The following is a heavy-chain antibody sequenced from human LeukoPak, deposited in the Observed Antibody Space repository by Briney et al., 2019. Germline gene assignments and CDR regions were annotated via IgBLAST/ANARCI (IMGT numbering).Heavy chain of an antibody. CDR2: ISAYNGNT. V-gene: IGHV1-18*01. D-gene: IGHD4-17*01. J-gene: IGHJ5*02. CDR3: ARDALDYGDHAWFDP. Sequence: GASVKVSCKASGYTFTSYGISWVRPAPGQGLEWMGWISAYNGNTNYAQKLQGRVTMTTDTSTSTAYMELRSLRSDDTAVYYCARDALDYGDHAWFDPWGQGTLVTVSS. CDR1: GYTFTSYG.